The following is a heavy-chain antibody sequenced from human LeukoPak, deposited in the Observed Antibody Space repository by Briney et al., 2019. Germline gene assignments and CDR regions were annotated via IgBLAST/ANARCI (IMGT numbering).Heavy chain of an antibody. D-gene: IGHD5-12*01. V-gene: IGHV1-46*01. Sequence: ASVKVSCKASGYSFTNYKIHWLRQAPGQGLQWMGIIDPSGPSVTYAQIFQGRLIVTRDTSTSTVYMQLSSLRSEDTAMYYCARATSPIAYDWNSWGQGALVTVSS. J-gene: IGHJ4*02. CDR1: GYSFTNYK. CDR2: IDPSGPSV. CDR3: ARATSPIAYDWNS.